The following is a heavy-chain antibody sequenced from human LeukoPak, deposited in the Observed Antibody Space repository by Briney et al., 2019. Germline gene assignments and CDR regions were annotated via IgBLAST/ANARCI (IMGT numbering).Heavy chain of an antibody. CDR2: INPNSGGT. CDR1: GYTFTGYY. CDR3: ARDVPSGSYYAFYYYGMDV. V-gene: IGHV1-2*04. D-gene: IGHD1-26*01. J-gene: IGHJ6*02. Sequence: ASVKVSCKASGYTFTGYYMHWVRQAPGQGLEWMGWINPNSGGTNYAQKFQGWVTMTRDTSISTAYMELSSLRSEDTAVYYCARDVPSGSYYAFYYYGMDVWGQGTTVTVSS.